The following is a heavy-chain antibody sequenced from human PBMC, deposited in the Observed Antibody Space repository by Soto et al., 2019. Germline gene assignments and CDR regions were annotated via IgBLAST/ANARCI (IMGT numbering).Heavy chain of an antibody. CDR3: ARFRTYYDSSGFAFDI. V-gene: IGHV5-10-1*01. CDR1: GYSFTSYW. CDR2: IDPSDSYT. Sequence: GESLKISCKGSGYSFTSYWISWVRQMPGKGLEWMGRIDPSDSYTNYSPSFQGHVTISADKSISTAYLQWSSLKASDTAMYYCARFRTYYDSSGFAFDIWGQGTMGTVSS. D-gene: IGHD3-22*01. J-gene: IGHJ3*02.